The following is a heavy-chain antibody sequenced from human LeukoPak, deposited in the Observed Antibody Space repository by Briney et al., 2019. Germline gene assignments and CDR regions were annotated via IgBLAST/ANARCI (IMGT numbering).Heavy chain of an antibody. V-gene: IGHV6-1*01. J-gene: IGHJ4*02. D-gene: IGHD2-2*01. CDR2: TYYRSKWYN. CDR1: GYSVPSTA. Sequence: SQTLSLTCPISGYSVPSTAWNWIRQSPSRGLEGLGRTYYRSKWYNDYAVSVKSRITINPDTSKKQLSLQLNCVSAEDTAVYYCGRGGRGYCTSSSCYFDYWGQGTLVTVSS. CDR3: GRGGRGYCTSSSCYFDY.